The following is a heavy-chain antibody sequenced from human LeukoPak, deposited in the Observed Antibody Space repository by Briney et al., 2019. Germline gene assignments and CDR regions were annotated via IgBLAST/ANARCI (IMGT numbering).Heavy chain of an antibody. Sequence: GASVKVSCKASGYTFTSYDINWVRQATGQGLEWMGWINPNSGGTNYAQKFQGRVTMTRDTSISTAYMELSRLRSDDTAVYYCARVKLESFDYWGQGTLVTVSS. J-gene: IGHJ4*02. CDR2: INPNSGGT. V-gene: IGHV1-2*02. CDR1: GYTFTSYD. CDR3: ARVKLESFDY. D-gene: IGHD1-1*01.